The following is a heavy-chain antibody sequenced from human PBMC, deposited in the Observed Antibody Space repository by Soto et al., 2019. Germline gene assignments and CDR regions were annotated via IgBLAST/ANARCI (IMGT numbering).Heavy chain of an antibody. CDR1: GDSVSSTSSI. CDR3: ARLIGNSWLDS. J-gene: IGHJ5*01. Sequence: TLSLTCDISGDSVSSTSSIWNWIRQSPSRGLEWLGRTYYRSRRQTDYAISVKSRISINPDTSNNQVSLQLNSVTPDDTAVYYCARLIGNSWLDSWGQGTLVTVSS. V-gene: IGHV6-1*01. CDR2: TYYRSRRQT. D-gene: IGHD3-16*01.